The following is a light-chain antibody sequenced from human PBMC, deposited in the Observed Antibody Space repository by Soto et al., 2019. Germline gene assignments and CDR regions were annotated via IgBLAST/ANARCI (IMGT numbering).Light chain of an antibody. CDR2: GAS. CDR1: QSVSSSY. J-gene: IGKJ1*01. CDR3: QEYGSSPPWT. V-gene: IGKV3-20*01. Sequence: EIVLTQSPGTLSLSPGERATLSCRASQSVSSSYLAWYQQKPGQAPRLLIYGASSRCTGIPDRFSGSGSGTDFTLTSSRLEPEDFAVYYWQEYGSSPPWTGRQGTKVEIK.